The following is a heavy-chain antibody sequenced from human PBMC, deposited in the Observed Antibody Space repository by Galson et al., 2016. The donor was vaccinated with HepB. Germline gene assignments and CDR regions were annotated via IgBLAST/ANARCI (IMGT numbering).Heavy chain of an antibody. V-gene: IGHV4-39*01. D-gene: IGHD1-26*01. CDR3: ARLPVTVVGATQFDF. CDR1: GGSINSSHYY. CDR2: MYYSGST. J-gene: IGHJ4*02. Sequence: SETLSLTCTVSGGSINSSHYYWGWIRQPPGKGLEWIGSMYYSGSTYYKPSLKSRLTISVDTSKNQLFLSLRSVTAADTAVYYCARLPVTVVGATQFDFWGQGTLVPVSS.